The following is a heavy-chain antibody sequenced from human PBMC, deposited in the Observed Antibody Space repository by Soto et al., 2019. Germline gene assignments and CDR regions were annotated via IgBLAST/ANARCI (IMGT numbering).Heavy chain of an antibody. CDR3: ARRSSSNWYFDL. J-gene: IGHJ2*01. V-gene: IGHV4-59*01. Sequence: PSETLSLTCAVSTGCITSEYWSWIRQPPGKGLESIGYIYSSGSTSYNPSLKSRVTISVDTSKNQFSLKLTSVTAADTAVYYCARRSSSNWYFDLWGRGTLLTVSS. CDR2: IYSSGST. CDR1: TGCITSEY.